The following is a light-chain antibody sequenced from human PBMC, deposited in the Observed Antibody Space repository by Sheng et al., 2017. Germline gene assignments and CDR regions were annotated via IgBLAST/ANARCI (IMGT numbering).Light chain of an antibody. V-gene: IGKV1-5*03. CDR3: QQYTSYCT. J-gene: IGKJ2*02. Sequence: DIQMTQSPSTLSASVGDRVTITCRASQSISRMLAWYQQKPGKAPKLLIYKASSLEFGVPSRFSGSGSGTEFTLTISSLQPDDFATYYCQQYTSYCTFGQGTKLEIK. CDR1: QSISRM. CDR2: KAS.